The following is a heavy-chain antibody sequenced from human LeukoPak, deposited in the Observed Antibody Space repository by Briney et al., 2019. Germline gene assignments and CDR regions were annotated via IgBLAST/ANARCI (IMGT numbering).Heavy chain of an antibody. CDR2: IYYSGST. V-gene: IGHV4-39*01. CDR3: ARTPSRLWRYFHC. D-gene: IGHD6-6*01. Sequence: SETLSLSCTVSGVAIRTDDFHWGWIRQPPGKGLEWIGSIYYSGSTYYNPSLKSRVTISVHTTKNQISLKLRSVDAAETDVSLCARTPSRLWRYFHCWGGGSLVTVSS. J-gene: IGHJ4*02. CDR1: GVAIRTDDFH.